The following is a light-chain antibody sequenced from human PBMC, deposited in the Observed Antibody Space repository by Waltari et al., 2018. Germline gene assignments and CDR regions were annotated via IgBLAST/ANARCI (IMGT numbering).Light chain of an antibody. V-gene: IGLV1-47*01. J-gene: IGLJ3*02. Sequence: QSVLTQPPSASGTPGPRVTIPCSGSRSNIGSNYVSLYQQLPGTAPKLLIYRNNQRPSGVPDRFSGSKSGTSASLAISGLRSEDEADYYCAAWDDSLSGRVFGGGTKVTVL. CDR1: RSNIGSNY. CDR3: AAWDDSLSGRV. CDR2: RNN.